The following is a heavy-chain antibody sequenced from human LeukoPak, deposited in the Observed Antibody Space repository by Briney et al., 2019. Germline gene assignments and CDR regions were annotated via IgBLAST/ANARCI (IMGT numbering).Heavy chain of an antibody. V-gene: IGHV3-64D*09. CDR2: ISSNGGST. Sequence: GGSLRLSCSASGFTFSSYAMHWVRQAPGKGLEYVSAISSNGGSTYYADSVKGRFTISRDNSKNTLYLQMSSLRAGDTAVYYCSTTVTTHFDYWGQGTLVTVSS. D-gene: IGHD4-17*01. J-gene: IGHJ4*02. CDR3: STTVTTHFDY. CDR1: GFTFSSYA.